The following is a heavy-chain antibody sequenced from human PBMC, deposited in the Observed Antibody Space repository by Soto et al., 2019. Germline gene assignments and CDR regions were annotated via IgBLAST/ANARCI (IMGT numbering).Heavy chain of an antibody. V-gene: IGHV2-26*01. D-gene: IGHD3-16*01. J-gene: IGHJ5*02. CDR3: ARRHLAVAVSPWFDP. CDR2: IDSSGEK. Sequence: QVTLKESGPVLVKPTETLTLRCTVSGLSITDSEMGVSWIRQPPGKALEWLAHIDSSGEKSYRTFLKSRLTISKDTSKSQIVHIMTTMDPADTAIYYCARRHLAVAVSPWFDPWGQGILVTVSS. CDR1: GLSITDSEMG.